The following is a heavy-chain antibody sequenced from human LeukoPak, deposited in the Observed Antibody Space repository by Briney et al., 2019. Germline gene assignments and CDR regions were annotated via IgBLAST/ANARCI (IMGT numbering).Heavy chain of an antibody. CDR3: AKGKVNHLGGLDY. D-gene: IGHD1-26*01. V-gene: IGHV3-21*04. Sequence: GGSLRLSCAASGFTFSSYSMTWVRQAPGKGLEWVSSISSSSSYIYYADSVKGRFIISRDNSKNTFYLQMDSLRADDTAMYYCAKGKVNHLGGLDYWGQGTLVTVSS. CDR2: ISSSSSYI. CDR1: GFTFSSYS. J-gene: IGHJ4*02.